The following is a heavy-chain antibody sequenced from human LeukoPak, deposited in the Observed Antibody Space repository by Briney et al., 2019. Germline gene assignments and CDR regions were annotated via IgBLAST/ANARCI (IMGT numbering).Heavy chain of an antibody. CDR3: ARREPTLRSALSLDY. CDR2: FNPSGGST. CDR1: GYTFTSYG. V-gene: IGHV1-46*01. D-gene: IGHD3-3*01. J-gene: IGHJ4*02. Sequence: ASVKVSCKASGYTFTSYGISWVRQAPGQGLEWMGIFNPSGGSTSYAQKFQGRVTMTSDTSTSTVYMELSSLKSEDTAVYYCARREPTLRSALSLDYWGQGTLVTVSS.